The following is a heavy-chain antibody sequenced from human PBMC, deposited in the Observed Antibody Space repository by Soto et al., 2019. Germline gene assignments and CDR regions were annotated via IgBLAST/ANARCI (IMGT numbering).Heavy chain of an antibody. CDR3: ARISCKGGSCYFDFDH. D-gene: IGHD2-15*01. CDR1: GYSFKDHY. J-gene: IGHJ4*02. Sequence: ASVKVSCKASGYSFKDHYMHWVRQAPGRGLEWVGIINPSGEHTNYAQQFRGRVAMTRDTSTSTAYMELRSLRSEDTAVYFCARISCKGGSCYFDFDHWGQGTLVTV. CDR2: INPSGEHT. V-gene: IGHV1-46*02.